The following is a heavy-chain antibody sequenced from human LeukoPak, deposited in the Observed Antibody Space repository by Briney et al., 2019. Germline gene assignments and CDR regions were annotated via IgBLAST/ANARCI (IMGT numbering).Heavy chain of an antibody. Sequence: SETLSLTCTVSGGSISSYYWSWIRQPPGKGLEWIGYIYYSGSTNYNPSLKSRVTISVDTSKNQFSLKLSSVTATDTAVYYCARGNSPLYYYFDYWGQGTLVTVSS. CDR3: ARGNSPLYYYFDY. V-gene: IGHV4-59*01. CDR2: IYYSGST. J-gene: IGHJ4*02. CDR1: GGSISSYY. D-gene: IGHD1-7*01.